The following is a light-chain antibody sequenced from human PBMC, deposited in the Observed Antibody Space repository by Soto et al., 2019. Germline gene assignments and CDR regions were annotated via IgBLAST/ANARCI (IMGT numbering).Light chain of an antibody. Sequence: EIVLTQSPGTLSSSPGERATLSCRASQSVSSCYVAWYQQKPGQAPRLLISAASSRATGIPDRFSGSGSGTDFTLTISSLEPEDFAVYYCQQYGSSSWTFGQGTRVEI. CDR3: QQYGSSSWT. J-gene: IGKJ1*01. CDR2: AAS. V-gene: IGKV3-20*01. CDR1: QSVSSCY.